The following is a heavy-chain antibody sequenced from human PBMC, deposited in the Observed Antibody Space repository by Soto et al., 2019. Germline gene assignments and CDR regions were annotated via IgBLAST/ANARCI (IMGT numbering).Heavy chain of an antibody. V-gene: IGHV3-15*07. CDR3: TTDDSGDYEGVY. J-gene: IGHJ4*02. Sequence: EVQLVESGGGLVKPGGSLRLSCAASGFTFSNAWMNWVRQAPGKGLEWVGRIKSKTDGGTTDYSAPVKGRFTISRDDSKNTLYLQMNSLKTEDTAVYYCTTDDSGDYEGVYWGQGTLVTVSS. CDR2: IKSKTDGGTT. CDR1: GFTFSNAW. D-gene: IGHD4-17*01.